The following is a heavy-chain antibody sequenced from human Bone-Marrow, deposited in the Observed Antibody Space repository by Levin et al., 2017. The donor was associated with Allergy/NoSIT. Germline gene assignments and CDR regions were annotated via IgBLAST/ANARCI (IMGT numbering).Heavy chain of an antibody. CDR3: ARDLYSSSWYYAFDI. CDR1: GFTVRSNY. Sequence: LSLTCAASGFTVRSNYMSWVRQAPGKGLEWVSVIYSGGSTYYADSVKGRFTISRDNSKNTLYLQMNSLRAEDTAVYYCARDLYSSSWYYAFDIWGQGTMVTVSS. D-gene: IGHD6-13*01. J-gene: IGHJ3*02. CDR2: IYSGGST. V-gene: IGHV3-53*01.